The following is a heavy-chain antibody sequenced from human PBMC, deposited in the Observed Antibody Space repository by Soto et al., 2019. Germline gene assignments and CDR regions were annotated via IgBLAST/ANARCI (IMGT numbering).Heavy chain of an antibody. CDR2: IYYSGST. V-gene: IGHV4-39*01. D-gene: IGHD5-18*01. Sequence: PSETLSLTCTVSGGSISSSSYYWGWIRQPPGKGLEWIGSIYYSGSTYYNPSLKSRVTISVDTSKNQFSLKLSSVTAADTAVYYCARAVDTAMVVFDPWGQGTLVTVSS. CDR3: ARAVDTAMVVFDP. J-gene: IGHJ5*02. CDR1: GGSISSSSYY.